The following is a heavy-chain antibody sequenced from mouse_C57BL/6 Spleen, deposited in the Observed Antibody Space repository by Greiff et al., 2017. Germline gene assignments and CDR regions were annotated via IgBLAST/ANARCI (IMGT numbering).Heavy chain of an antibody. D-gene: IGHD3-2*02. CDR3: ARHRDSSGWLYYFYD. Sequence: QVQLQQPGAELVMPGASVKLSCKASGYTFTSYWMHWVKQRPGQGLEWIGEIDPSDSYTNYNQKFKGKSTLTVDKSSSTAYMQLSRLTSEDSAVYYCARHRDSSGWLYYFYDWGQGTTLTASS. V-gene: IGHV1-69*01. CDR2: IDPSDSYT. CDR1: GYTFTSYW. J-gene: IGHJ2*01.